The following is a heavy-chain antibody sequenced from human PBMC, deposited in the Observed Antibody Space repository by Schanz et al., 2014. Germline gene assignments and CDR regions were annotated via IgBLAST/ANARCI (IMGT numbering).Heavy chain of an antibody. CDR3: AKAECDRVTDAYSRLDP. CDR2: ISVYTGNT. CDR1: GYTFTTYA. Sequence: QVQLVQSGAEVKKPGASVRVSCKASGYTFTTYAMSWVRQAPGQGLEWVGWISVYTGNTKYGQKVQGRVTMTADTSTNTAYMELRDLRSSGTAVYDCAKAECDRVTDAYSRLDPWGQGTLVTVSS. V-gene: IGHV1-18*01. J-gene: IGHJ5*02. D-gene: IGHD2-21*02.